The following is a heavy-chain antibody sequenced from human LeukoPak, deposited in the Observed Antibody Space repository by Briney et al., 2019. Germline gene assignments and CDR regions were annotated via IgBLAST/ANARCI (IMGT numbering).Heavy chain of an antibody. CDR2: ISGSGGTT. D-gene: IGHD3-22*01. CDR1: GFTFSSYA. J-gene: IGHJ3*02. Sequence: GGSLRLSCAASGFTFSSYAMGWVRQAPGKGLEWVSGISGSGGTTYYADSVKGRFTISRDNSKNTLYLQMNSLRAEDTAVYYCAKGYYDSSGPAFDIWGQGTMVTVSS. V-gene: IGHV3-23*01. CDR3: AKGYYDSSGPAFDI.